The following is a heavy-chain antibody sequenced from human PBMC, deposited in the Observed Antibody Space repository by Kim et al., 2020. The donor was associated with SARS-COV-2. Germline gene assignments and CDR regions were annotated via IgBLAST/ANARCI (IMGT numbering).Heavy chain of an antibody. CDR2: IFKSGST. J-gene: IGHJ5*01. D-gene: IGHD2-15*01. Sequence: SETLSLTCDVSGDSISDSNYYWAWLRQPPGKGLEWIGSIFKSGSTYFSPPLKYRVGMLVDMTKNQISLWLTAVTAADTATYYCARDRCIGDS. CDR3: ARDRCIGDS. V-gene: IGHV4-39*07. CDR1: GDSISDSNYY.